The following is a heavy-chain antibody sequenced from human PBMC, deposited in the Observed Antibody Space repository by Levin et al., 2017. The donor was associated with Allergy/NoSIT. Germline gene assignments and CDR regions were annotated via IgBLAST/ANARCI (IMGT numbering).Heavy chain of an antibody. J-gene: IGHJ4*02. CDR3: GRWWNYGDHGYFDY. CDR1: GFTFSSYA. V-gene: IGHV3-30-3*01. CDR2: ISYDGSNK. D-gene: IGHD4-17*01. Sequence: GGSLRLSCAASGFTFSSYAMHWVRQAPGKGLEWVAVISYDGSNKYYADSVKGRFTISRDNSKNTLYLQMNSLRAEDTAVYYCGRWWNYGDHGYFDYWGQGTLVTVSS.